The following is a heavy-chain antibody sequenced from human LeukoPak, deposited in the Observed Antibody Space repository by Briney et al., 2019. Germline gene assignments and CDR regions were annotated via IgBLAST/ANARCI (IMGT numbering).Heavy chain of an antibody. J-gene: IGHJ4*02. CDR1: GFTFSSYG. CDR3: AKDRTSTWSWDY. CDR2: ILSDGNDK. D-gene: IGHD6-13*01. Sequence: GGSLRLSCAASGFTFSSYGMHWVRQAPGRGLEWVAIILSDGNDKYYADSVKGRFTISRDNSKDTLDLQMNSLRAEDTAVYYCAKDRTSTWSWDYWGQGTLVIVSS. V-gene: IGHV3-30*18.